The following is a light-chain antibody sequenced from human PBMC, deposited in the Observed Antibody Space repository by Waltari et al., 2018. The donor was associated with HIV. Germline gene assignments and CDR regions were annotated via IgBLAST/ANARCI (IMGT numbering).Light chain of an antibody. CDR2: EVS. V-gene: IGLV2-14*01. Sequence: QSALTQPASVSGAPGQSITISCTGTSSDVGSYDYVSSYQQHPGKAPHLMIFEVSHRPAGVSDRFSGSKSGTTASLTIAGLLADDEADYYCSSYTSTTTVIFGGGTKLTVL. CDR1: SSDVGSYDY. CDR3: SSYTSTTTVI. J-gene: IGLJ2*01.